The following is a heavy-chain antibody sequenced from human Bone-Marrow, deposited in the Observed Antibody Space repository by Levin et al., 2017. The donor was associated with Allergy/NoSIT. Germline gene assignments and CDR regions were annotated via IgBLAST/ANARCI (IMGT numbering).Heavy chain of an antibody. CDR3: ARDPLHSSGWYSSWYFDL. CDR2: ISSSSRTI. D-gene: IGHD6-19*01. CDR1: GFTFSSYS. V-gene: IGHV3-48*02. Sequence: GESLKISCAASGFTFSSYSMNWVRQAPGKGLEWVSYISSSSRTIYYADSVKGRFTISRDNAKNSLYLQMSSLRDEDTAVYYCARDPLHSSGWYSSWYFDLWGRGTLVTVSS. J-gene: IGHJ2*01.